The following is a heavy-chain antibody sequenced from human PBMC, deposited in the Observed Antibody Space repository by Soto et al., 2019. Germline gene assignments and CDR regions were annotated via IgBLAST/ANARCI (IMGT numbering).Heavy chain of an antibody. V-gene: IGHV3-64D*06. Sequence: GGSLRLSCSASGFTFSSYAMHWVRQAPGKGLEYVSAISSNGGSTYYADSVKGRFTISRDNSKNTLYLQMSSLRAEDTAVYYCVKDGDFWSGYLYYYYGMDVWGQGTTVTAP. CDR1: GFTFSSYA. J-gene: IGHJ6*02. CDR2: ISSNGGST. CDR3: VKDGDFWSGYLYYYYGMDV. D-gene: IGHD3-3*01.